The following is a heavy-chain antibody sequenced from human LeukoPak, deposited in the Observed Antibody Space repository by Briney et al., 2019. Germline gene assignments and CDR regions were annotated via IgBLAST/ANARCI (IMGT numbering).Heavy chain of an antibody. D-gene: IGHD3-16*01. Sequence: GGSLRLSCVASGFTFDTYWMTWVRQAPGKGLEWVAYISPDGSEKSYADSVTGRFTLSRDNARNSVYLQMSNLRAEDTAIYYCARGHTFNKYWGQGTLVSVSS. V-gene: IGHV3-7*01. CDR2: ISPDGSEK. J-gene: IGHJ4*02. CDR1: GFTFDTYW. CDR3: ARGHTFNKY.